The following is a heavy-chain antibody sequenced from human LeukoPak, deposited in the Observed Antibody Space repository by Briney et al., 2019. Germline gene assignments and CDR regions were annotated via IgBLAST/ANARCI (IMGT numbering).Heavy chain of an antibody. Sequence: GGSLRLSCAASGFTFSSYGMHWVRQAPGKGLEWVAVIWYDGSNKYYADSVKGRFTISRDNYKNTLYLQMNSLRAEDTAVYYCAREGYYDSSGFFDYWGQGTLVTVSS. CDR1: GFTFSSYG. D-gene: IGHD3-22*01. J-gene: IGHJ4*02. CDR2: IWYDGSNK. CDR3: AREGYYDSSGFFDY. V-gene: IGHV3-33*01.